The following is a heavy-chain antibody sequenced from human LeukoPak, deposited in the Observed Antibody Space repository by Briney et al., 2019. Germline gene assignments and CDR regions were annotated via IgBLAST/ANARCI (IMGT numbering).Heavy chain of an antibody. V-gene: IGHV1-8*03. Sequence: GGSLRLSCAASGYTFTSYDINWVRQATGQGLEWMGWMNPNSGNTGYAQKFQGRVTITRNTSISTAHMELSSLRSEDTAVYYCARGLRGSYSAIFGVAKFDPWGQGTLVTVSS. CDR3: ARGLRGSYSAIFGVAKFDP. D-gene: IGHD3-3*01. CDR1: GYTFTSYD. J-gene: IGHJ5*02. CDR2: MNPNSGNT.